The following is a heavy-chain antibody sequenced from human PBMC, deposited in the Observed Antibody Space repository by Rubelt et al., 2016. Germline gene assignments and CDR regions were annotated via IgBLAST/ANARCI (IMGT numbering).Heavy chain of an antibody. CDR3: ARFKRAFFPIDY. Sequence: QVQLQQWGAGLLKPSETLSLTCAVYGGSFSGYYWSWIRQPPGKGLEWIGSIYYSGSTYYNPSLKSRVTISVDTSKNQFSLKLSSVTAADTAVYYCARFKRAFFPIDYWGQGTLVTVSS. CDR1: GGSFSGYY. V-gene: IGHV4-34*01. J-gene: IGHJ4*02. D-gene: IGHD3-16*01. CDR2: IYYSGST.